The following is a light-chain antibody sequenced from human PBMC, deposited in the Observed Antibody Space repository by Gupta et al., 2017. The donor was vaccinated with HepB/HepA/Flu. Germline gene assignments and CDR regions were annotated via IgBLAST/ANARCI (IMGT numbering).Light chain of an antibody. CDR3: QVWDSSSDHVG. J-gene: IGLJ2*01. Sequence: SYVLTQPPSVSVAPGKTARITCGGNSIGSKSVHWYQQKPGQAHVRVSYEDSDRPSGIAERLSGSNSEKKDTLTISRVEAGDEADYYWQVWDSSSDHVGVGGGPKLTVL. CDR1: SIGSKS. V-gene: IGLV3-21*04. CDR2: EDS.